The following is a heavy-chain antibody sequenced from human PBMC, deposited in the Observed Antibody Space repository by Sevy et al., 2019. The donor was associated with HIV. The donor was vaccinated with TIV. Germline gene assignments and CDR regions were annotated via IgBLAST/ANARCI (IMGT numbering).Heavy chain of an antibody. CDR2: ISSGSSYI. Sequence: GGSLRLSCAASGFTFSSYSLSSYSMNWVRQAPGKGLEWVSSISSGSSYIFYADSVKGRFTISRDNAKNSLYLQMNSLRAEDTAVYYCARDGIAVAFDYWGQGTLVTVSS. V-gene: IGHV3-21*01. CDR1: GFTFSSYSLSSYS. CDR3: ARDGIAVAFDY. D-gene: IGHD6-19*01. J-gene: IGHJ4*02.